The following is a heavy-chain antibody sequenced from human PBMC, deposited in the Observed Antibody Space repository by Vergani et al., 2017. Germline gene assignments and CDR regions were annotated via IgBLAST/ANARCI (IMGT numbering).Heavy chain of an antibody. V-gene: IGHV1-2*02. D-gene: IGHD2-2*01. Sequence: QVQLVQSGAEVKKPGASVKVSCKAPGYTFTGYYMHWVRQAPGQGLEWMGWINPNSGGTNYPQKFQGRVTMTRDTSISTAYMELSRLRSDDTAVYYCARVYTVYCSSTSCPLYYGMDVWGQGTTVTVSS. CDR1: GYTFTGYY. J-gene: IGHJ6*02. CDR2: INPNSGGT. CDR3: ARVYTVYCSSTSCPLYYGMDV.